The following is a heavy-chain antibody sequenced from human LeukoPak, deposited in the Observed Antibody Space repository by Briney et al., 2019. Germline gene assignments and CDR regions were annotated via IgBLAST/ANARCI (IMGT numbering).Heavy chain of an antibody. V-gene: IGHV3-30-3*01. D-gene: IGHD5-18*01. CDR3: ARALGRVQLWGILVY. J-gene: IGHJ4*02. CDR2: ISYDGSNK. Sequence: GSLRLSCAASGFTFSSYAMHWVCRAPGKGLEWVAVISYDGSNKYYADSVKGRFTISRDNSKNTLYLQMNSLRAEDTAVYYCARALGRVQLWGILVYWGQGTLVTVSS. CDR1: GFTFSSYA.